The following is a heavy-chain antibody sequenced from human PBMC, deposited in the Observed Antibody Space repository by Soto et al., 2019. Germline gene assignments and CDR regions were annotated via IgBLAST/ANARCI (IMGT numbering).Heavy chain of an antibody. J-gene: IGHJ4*02. CDR2: ISWNRGSI. CDR3: AEGFGYDQEQYSFDY. CDR1: EFTFEDYA. Sequence: GGSLRLSCAASEFTFEDYAMHWIRKAPGKGLEWVSGISWNRGSIGYADSVKGRFTISRDNAKNSLYLQRNSLRAEDPALYYFAEGFGYDQEQYSFDYCGQGTLVPVSS. D-gene: IGHD5-12*01. V-gene: IGHV3-9*01.